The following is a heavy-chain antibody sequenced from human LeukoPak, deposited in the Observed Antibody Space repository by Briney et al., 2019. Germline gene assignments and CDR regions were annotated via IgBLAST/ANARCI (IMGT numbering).Heavy chain of an antibody. V-gene: IGHV4-61*01. Sequence: PSETLSLTCTVSGGSVSSGSYYWSWIRQPPGRGLEWIAYIHYSGSAAYNPSLKSRVTKSRDMSTNQFSLKMTSVTAADTAVYFCARDMGAPDYGSYSVDYWGQGTLVTVSS. CDR3: ARDMGAPDYGSYSVDY. D-gene: IGHD4-23*01. J-gene: IGHJ4*02. CDR1: GGSVSSGSYY. CDR2: IHYSGSA.